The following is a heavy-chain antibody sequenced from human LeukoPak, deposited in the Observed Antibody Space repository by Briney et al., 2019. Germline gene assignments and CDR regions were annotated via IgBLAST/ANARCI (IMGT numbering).Heavy chain of an antibody. Sequence: GGSLRLSCAASGFTFDDYAMHWVRQAPGKGLEWVAVIWYDGSNKYYADSVKGRFTISRDNSKNTLYLQMNSLRAEDTAVYYCARPYYDFWSGYYFDYWGQGTLVTVSS. D-gene: IGHD3-3*01. J-gene: IGHJ4*02. V-gene: IGHV3-33*08. CDR2: IWYDGSNK. CDR3: ARPYYDFWSGYYFDY. CDR1: GFTFDDYA.